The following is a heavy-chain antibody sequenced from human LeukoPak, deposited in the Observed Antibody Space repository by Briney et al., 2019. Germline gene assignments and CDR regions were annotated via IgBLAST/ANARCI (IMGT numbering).Heavy chain of an antibody. Sequence: GGTLRLSCAASGFTFSSYGMSWVRQAPGKGLEWDSTISGSGGRTYYADSVKGRFTISRDNCKNSLYLQMNSLRAEDTAVYYCARALIGYYFDYWGQGTLVTVSS. CDR2: ISGSGGRT. J-gene: IGHJ4*02. D-gene: IGHD2-8*01. V-gene: IGHV3-23*01. CDR3: ARALIGYYFDY. CDR1: GFTFSSYG.